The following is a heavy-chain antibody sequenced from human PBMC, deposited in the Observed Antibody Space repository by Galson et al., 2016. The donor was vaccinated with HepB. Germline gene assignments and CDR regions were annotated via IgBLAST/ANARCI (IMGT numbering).Heavy chain of an antibody. CDR3: ARGGPHNNYFDY. V-gene: IGHV3-9*01. Sequence: SLRLSCAASGFTFDDYAMHWVRQAPGKGLEWVSRISWNSGSIDYADSVKGRFTISTDNSKNTLYLQMNSLRAEDTAIYYCARGGPHNNYFDYWGQGTLVTVSS. J-gene: IGHJ4*02. CDR2: ISWNSGSI. D-gene: IGHD1-1*01. CDR1: GFTFDDYA.